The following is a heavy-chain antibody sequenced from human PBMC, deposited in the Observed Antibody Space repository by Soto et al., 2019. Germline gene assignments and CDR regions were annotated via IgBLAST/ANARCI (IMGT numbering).Heavy chain of an antibody. CDR1: GGSISSGDYY. CDR3: ARATGMRNGDLRDYYYYYGMDV. V-gene: IGHV4-30-4*01. D-gene: IGHD4-17*01. CDR2: IYYSGST. J-gene: IGHJ6*02. Sequence: SETLSLTCTVSGGSISSGDYYWSWIRQPPGKGLEWIGYIYYSGSTYYNPSLKSRVTISVDTSKNQFSLKLSSVTAADTAVYYCARATGMRNGDLRDYYYYYGMDVWGQGTTVTVSS.